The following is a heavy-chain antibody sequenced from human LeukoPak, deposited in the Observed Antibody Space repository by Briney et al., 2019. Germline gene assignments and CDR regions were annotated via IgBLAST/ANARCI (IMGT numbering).Heavy chain of an antibody. D-gene: IGHD3-10*01. CDR3: ARGSFYYGSGSSYYYYMDV. V-gene: IGHV1-69*05. Sequence: ASVKVSCKASGGTFSSYAISWVRQASGQGLEWMGGIIPIFGTANYAQKFQGRVTITTDESTSTAYMELSSLRSEDTAVYYCARGSFYYGSGSSYYYYMDVWGKGTTVTVSS. J-gene: IGHJ6*03. CDR2: IIPIFGTA. CDR1: GGTFSSYA.